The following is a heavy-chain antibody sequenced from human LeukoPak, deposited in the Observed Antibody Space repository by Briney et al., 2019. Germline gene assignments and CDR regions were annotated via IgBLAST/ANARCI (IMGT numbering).Heavy chain of an antibody. CDR3: ARLRSGYLSHRGRYNWFDP. CDR2: INHSGST. CDR1: GGSISSSSYY. D-gene: IGHD3-22*01. Sequence: PSETLSLTCTVSGGSISSSSYYWGWIRQPPGKGLEWIGEINHSGSTNYNPSLKSRVTISVDTSKNQFSLKLSSVTAADTAVYYCARLRSGYLSHRGRYNWFDPWGQGTLVTVSS. V-gene: IGHV4-39*07. J-gene: IGHJ5*02.